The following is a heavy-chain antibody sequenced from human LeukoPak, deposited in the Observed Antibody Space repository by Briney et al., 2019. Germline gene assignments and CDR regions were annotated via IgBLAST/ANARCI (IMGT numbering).Heavy chain of an antibody. CDR3: ARDHNIRDFDY. J-gene: IGHJ4*02. D-gene: IGHD1-1*01. V-gene: IGHV3-33*01. CDR2: IWHDGSNK. CDR1: GFIFNNYG. Sequence: GGSLRLSCAASGFIFNNYGMHWVRQAPGKGLEWVAVIWHDGSNKYYADSVKGRFTISRDNSKNTLYPQMNSLRVEDTAVYSCARDHNIRDFDYWGQGTLVTVSS.